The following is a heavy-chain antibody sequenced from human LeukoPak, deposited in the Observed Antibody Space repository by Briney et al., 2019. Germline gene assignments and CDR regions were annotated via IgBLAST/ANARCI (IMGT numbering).Heavy chain of an antibody. CDR3: ARDIAVAGTKGDY. CDR1: GFTFSSYW. CDR2: IKQDGSEE. D-gene: IGHD6-19*01. V-gene: IGHV3-7*01. J-gene: IGHJ4*02. Sequence: GGSLRLSCAASGFTFSSYWMSWVRQAPGKGLEWVANIKQDGSEEYYVDSVKGRFTISRDNAKNSLYLQMNSLRAEDTAVYYCARDIAVAGTKGDYWGQGTLVTVSS.